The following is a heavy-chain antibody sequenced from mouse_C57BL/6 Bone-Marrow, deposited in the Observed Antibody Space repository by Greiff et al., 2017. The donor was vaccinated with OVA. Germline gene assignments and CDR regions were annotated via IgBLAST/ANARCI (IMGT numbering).Heavy chain of an antibody. CDR1: GYTFTSYW. Sequence: QVQLQQPGAELVKPGASVKVSCKASGYTFTSYWMHWVKQRPGQGLEWIGRIHPSDSATTYNQKFKGKATLTVDKSSSTAYMQLSSLTSEDSAVYYCAIDPYAWFAYWGQGTLVTVSA. J-gene: IGHJ3*01. CDR3: AIDPYAWFAY. D-gene: IGHD1-1*01. V-gene: IGHV1-74*01. CDR2: IHPSDSAT.